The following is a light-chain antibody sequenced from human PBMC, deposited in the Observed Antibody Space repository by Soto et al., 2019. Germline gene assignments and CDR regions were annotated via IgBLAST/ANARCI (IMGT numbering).Light chain of an antibody. V-gene: IGKV1-5*03. J-gene: IGKJ1*01. CDR3: QHYNSYSEA. CDR1: QTISSW. CDR2: KAS. Sequence: DIQMTQSPSTLSGSVGDRVTITCRASQTISSWLAWYQQKPGKAPKLLIYKASTLKSGVPSRFSGSGSGTEFTLTISSQQPDDFATYYGQHYNSYSEAFGQGTKVELK.